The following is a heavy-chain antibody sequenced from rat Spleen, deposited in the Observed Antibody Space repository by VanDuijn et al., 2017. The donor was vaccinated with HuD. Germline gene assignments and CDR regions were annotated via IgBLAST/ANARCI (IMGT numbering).Heavy chain of an antibody. CDR2: ISYDGSRN. D-gene: IGHD1-9*01. J-gene: IGHJ2*01. V-gene: IGHV5-29*01. CDR1: GFTFSNYG. CDR3: ARRHYGYTDYFDY. Sequence: EVQLVESGGGLVQPGRSLKLSCAASGFTFSNYGMAWVRQAPTKGLEWVATISYDGSRNYYRDSVKGRFTISRDNAKSTLYLQMDSLRSEDTATYFCARRHYGYTDYFDYWGQGVMVTVSS.